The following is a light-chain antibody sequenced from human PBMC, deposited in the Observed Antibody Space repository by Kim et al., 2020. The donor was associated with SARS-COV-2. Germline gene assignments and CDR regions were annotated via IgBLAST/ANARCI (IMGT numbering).Light chain of an antibody. Sequence: EIVLTQYPGTLSLSPGERATLSCRASQSVVSSYLAWHQQKPGQAPRLLIYGASRRATGIPDRFSGSGSGTDFTLTISRLEPEDSAVYYCHHYGSAPQTFGQGTKVDIK. J-gene: IGKJ1*01. V-gene: IGKV3-20*01. CDR1: QSVVSSY. CDR2: GAS. CDR3: HHYGSAPQT.